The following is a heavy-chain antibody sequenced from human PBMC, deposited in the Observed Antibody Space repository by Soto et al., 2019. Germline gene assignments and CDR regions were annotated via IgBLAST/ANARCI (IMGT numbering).Heavy chain of an antibody. CDR2: LYSGGAT. CDR1: GFIVSSNY. J-gene: IGHJ4*02. D-gene: IGHD3-10*01. CDR3: VRGRYGSEIH. Sequence: EVWLVESGGGLVQPGGSLRLSCAASGFIVSSNYMTWVRQAPGKGLEWVSLLYSGGATHYAASVKGRFTISSHSSQNTLFLQMNSLRTEDTATYYCVRGRYGSEIHWGQGTKVTVSS. V-gene: IGHV3-53*04.